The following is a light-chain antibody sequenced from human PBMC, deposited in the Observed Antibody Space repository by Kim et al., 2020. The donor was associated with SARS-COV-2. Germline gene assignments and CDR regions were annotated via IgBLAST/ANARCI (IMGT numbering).Light chain of an antibody. V-gene: IGKV2-30*01. CDR3: MQGTHRPPNT. CDR1: RSLVYSDGNTY. CDR2: EVS. J-gene: IGKJ2*01. Sequence: PASSSCRSSRSLVYSDGNTYLSWFHQRPGQSPRRLIYEVSSRDSGVPDRFSGSGSGSEFTLRISRVEAEDVGVYYCMQGTHRPPNTFGQGTKLEI.